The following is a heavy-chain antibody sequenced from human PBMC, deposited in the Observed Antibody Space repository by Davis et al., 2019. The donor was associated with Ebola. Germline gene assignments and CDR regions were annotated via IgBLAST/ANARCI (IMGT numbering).Heavy chain of an antibody. J-gene: IGHJ4*02. CDR1: GGSISSSN. CDR2: ISSSGSTI. CDR3: ARSRYFDAPFDY. V-gene: IGHV3-48*03. D-gene: IGHD3-9*01. Sequence: LTCAVSGGSISSSNWWSWVRQAPGKGLEWVSYISSSGSTIYYADSVKGRFTISRDNAKNSLYLQMNSLRAEDTAVYYCARSRYFDAPFDYWGQGTLVTVSS.